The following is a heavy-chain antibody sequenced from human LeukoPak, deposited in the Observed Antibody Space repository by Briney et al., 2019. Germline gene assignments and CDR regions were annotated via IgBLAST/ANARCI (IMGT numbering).Heavy chain of an antibody. D-gene: IGHD3-16*02. V-gene: IGHV1-3*01. J-gene: IGHJ4*02. CDR3: AKSPVRLRLGELSPPGDY. CDR1: GYTFTSYA. Sequence: ASVKVSCKASGYTFTSYAMHWVRQAPGQRLEWMGWINAGNGNTKYSQKFQGRVTITRDTSAGTAYMELSSLRSEDTAVYYCAKSPVRLRLGELSPPGDYWGQGTLVTVSS. CDR2: INAGNGNT.